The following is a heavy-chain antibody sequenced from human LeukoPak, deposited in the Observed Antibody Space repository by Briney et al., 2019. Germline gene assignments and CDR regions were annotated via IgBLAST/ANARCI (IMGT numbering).Heavy chain of an antibody. V-gene: IGHV1-69*05. CDR2: IIPIFGTA. CDR3: ASYLVKEWAYFCV. Sequence: KSGGSLRLSCAASGFTFSSYAISWVRQAPGQGLEWMGGIIPIFGTANYAQKFQGRVTITTDESTSTAYMELSSLRSEDTAVYYCASYLVKEWAYFCVWGKGTTVTVSS. D-gene: IGHD3-3*01. J-gene: IGHJ6*04. CDR1: GFTFSSYA.